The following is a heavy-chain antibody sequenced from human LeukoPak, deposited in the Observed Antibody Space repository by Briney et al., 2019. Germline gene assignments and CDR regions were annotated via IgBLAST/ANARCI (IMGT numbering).Heavy chain of an antibody. CDR2: ISSSGGSA. V-gene: IGHV3-23*01. D-gene: IGHD2-2*01. CDR1: GFTFSSDA. J-gene: IGHJ5*02. CDR3: AKVGDGHCSTTSCYGWFDP. Sequence: GSLRLPCAASGFTFSSDAMSWVRQAPGKGLEWVSAISSSGGSAYYAGSVKGRFTISRDNSKNTLYLQMNSLRAEDTAVYYCAKVGDGHCSTTSCYGWFDPWGQGTLVTVSS.